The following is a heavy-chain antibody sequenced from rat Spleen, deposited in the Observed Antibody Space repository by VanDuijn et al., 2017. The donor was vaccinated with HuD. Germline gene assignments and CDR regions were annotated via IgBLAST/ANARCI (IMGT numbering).Heavy chain of an antibody. CDR2: ISSEGRSS. Sequence: EVQLVESGGGLVQPGGSLKLSCVASGFTFNNYWMTWIRQAPGKGLEWVATISSEGRSSYYRDSVKGRFTISRDSAKSTLSLQMDSLRSEDTATYYCARPGTGSWFAYWGQGTLVTVSS. CDR1: GFTFNNYW. D-gene: IGHD5-1*01. CDR3: ARPGTGSWFAY. V-gene: IGHV5-31*01. J-gene: IGHJ3*01.